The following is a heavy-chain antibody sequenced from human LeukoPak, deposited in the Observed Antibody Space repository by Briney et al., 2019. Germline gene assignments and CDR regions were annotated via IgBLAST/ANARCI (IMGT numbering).Heavy chain of an antibody. CDR3: ARGSTYSPPYFDY. J-gene: IGHJ4*02. CDR1: GGSISSYY. Sequence: PSETLSLTCAVSGGSISSYYWSWIRQPPGKGLEWIGYIYYSGSTNYNPSLKSRVTISVDTSKNQFSLKLSSVTAADTAVYYCARGSTYSPPYFDYWGQGTLVTVSS. D-gene: IGHD1-26*01. V-gene: IGHV4-59*01. CDR2: IYYSGST.